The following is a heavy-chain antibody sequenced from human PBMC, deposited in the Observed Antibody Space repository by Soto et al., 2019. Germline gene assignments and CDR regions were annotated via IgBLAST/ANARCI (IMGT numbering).Heavy chain of an antibody. D-gene: IGHD3-22*01. J-gene: IGHJ4*02. CDR3: ERGGSVYLWFNEF. CDR1: GGIFSSYA. Sequence: QEHLVQSGAGVKKPGSSVKVSGKASGGIFSSYAISWLRQAPAQGLEWMGGSIPNFGTANYAQKCQGRVTITADESTNTAYMDLSSLQSADRATYYCERGGSVYLWFNEFWGQEPLVTVSS. CDR2: SIPNFGTA. V-gene: IGHV1-69*01.